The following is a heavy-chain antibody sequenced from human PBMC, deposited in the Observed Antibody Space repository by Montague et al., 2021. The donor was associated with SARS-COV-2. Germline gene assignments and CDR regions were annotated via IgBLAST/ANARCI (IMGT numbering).Heavy chain of an antibody. D-gene: IGHD3-22*01. V-gene: IGHV4-34*01. J-gene: IGHJ4*02. CDR1: GGSFGDDH. CDR2: IRQSGRT. Sequence: SETLSLTCAVYGGSFGDDHWSWIRQPPGKGLEWIGNIRQSGRTXXXPSXXXRVTISIDTSRNQFSLKVSSVTATDAAIYYCARRLDYWDSSGQRRHFDYWGQGTLVTVSS. CDR3: ARRLDYWDSSGQRRHFDY.